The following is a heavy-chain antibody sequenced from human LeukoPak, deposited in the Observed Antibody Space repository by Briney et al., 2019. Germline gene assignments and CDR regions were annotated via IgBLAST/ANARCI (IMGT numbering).Heavy chain of an antibody. D-gene: IGHD3-10*01. J-gene: IGHJ6*02. CDR2: IYYSGST. V-gene: IGHV4-31*03. CDR1: GGSISSGGYY. CDR3: ARDSSYYYGSGREDYYYGMDV. Sequence: SETLSLTCTVSGGSISSGGYYWSWIRQHPGKGLEWIGYIYYSGSTYYNPSLKSRVTISVDTSKNQFSLKLSSVTAADTAVYYCARDSSYYYGSGREDYYYGMDVWGQGTTVTVSS.